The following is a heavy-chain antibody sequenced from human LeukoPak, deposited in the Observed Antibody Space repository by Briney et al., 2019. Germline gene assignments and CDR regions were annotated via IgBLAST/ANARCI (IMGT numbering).Heavy chain of an antibody. J-gene: IGHJ4*02. CDR3: ARGRIRYDSSRGSLGY. CDR1: GYTFTSYD. D-gene: IGHD3-22*01. CDR2: MNPNSGNT. Sequence: GASVKVSCKASGYTFTSYDINWVRQATGQGLEWMGWMNPNSGNTGYAQKFQGRVTMTRSTSISTAYMELSSLRSEDTAVYYCARGRIRYDSSRGSLGYWGQGTLVTVSS. V-gene: IGHV1-8*01.